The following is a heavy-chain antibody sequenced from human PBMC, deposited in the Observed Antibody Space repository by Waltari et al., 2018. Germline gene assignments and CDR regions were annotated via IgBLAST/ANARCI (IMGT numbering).Heavy chain of an antibody. Sequence: EVQLVESGGGLVRPGGSLGLSCAGSGFTCNTYWMHWVRQAPGKGLVWVARINSEGSLISYAASVKGRFTISRDNAKNTLYLQMNSLRAEDTAVYYCARGGGSLDYWGQGTQVTVSS. D-gene: IGHD3-10*01. CDR1: GFTCNTYW. J-gene: IGHJ4*02. CDR2: INSEGSLI. CDR3: ARGGGSLDY. V-gene: IGHV3-74*01.